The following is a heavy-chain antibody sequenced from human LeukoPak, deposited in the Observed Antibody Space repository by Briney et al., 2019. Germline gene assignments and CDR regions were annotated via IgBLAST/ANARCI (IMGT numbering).Heavy chain of an antibody. D-gene: IGHD1-26*01. CDR2: ISYDGSNK. V-gene: IGHV3-30*18. CDR3: VKDPQRCSGSYSYYFDY. CDR1: GFSFSSYG. J-gene: IGHJ4*02. Sequence: GGSLRLSCAASGFSFSSYGMNWVRQAPGKGLEWVAVISYDGSNKYYADSVKGRYTISRDNSKNMLYLQMSSLRAEDTAVYYCVKDPQRCSGSYSYYFDYWGQGTLVTVSS.